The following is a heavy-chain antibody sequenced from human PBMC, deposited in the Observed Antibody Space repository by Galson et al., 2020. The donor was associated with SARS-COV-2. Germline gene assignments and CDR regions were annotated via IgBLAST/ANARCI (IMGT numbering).Heavy chain of an antibody. CDR1: GGSISSSSYH. CDR3: ARLRVVAATYGLYYYDGMDV. J-gene: IGHJ6*02. Sequence: SQTLSLTCTVSGGSISSSSYHWGWIRQPPGKGLEWIGSIHYSGSTYYNPSLKSRVTISVDTSKNQFSLKLSSVTAAETAVYYCARLRVVAATYGLYYYDGMDVWGQGTTVTVSS. V-gene: IGHV4-39*01. D-gene: IGHD2-15*01. CDR2: IHYSGST.